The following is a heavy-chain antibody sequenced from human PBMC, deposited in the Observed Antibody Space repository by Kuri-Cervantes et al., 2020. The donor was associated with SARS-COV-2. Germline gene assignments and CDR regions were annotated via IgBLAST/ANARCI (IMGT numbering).Heavy chain of an antibody. CDR2: ISYDGSNK. CDR1: GFTFSSYA. J-gene: IGHJ1*01. Sequence: GGSLRLSCAASGFTFSSYAMHWVRQAPGKGLEWVAVISYDGSNKYYADSVRGRFTISRDNSKNTLYLQMNSLRAEDTAVYYCANIQVVPAVYRGAQYFHHWGQGTLVTVSS. D-gene: IGHD2-2*01. V-gene: IGHV3-30*04. CDR3: ANIQVVPAVYRGAQYFHH.